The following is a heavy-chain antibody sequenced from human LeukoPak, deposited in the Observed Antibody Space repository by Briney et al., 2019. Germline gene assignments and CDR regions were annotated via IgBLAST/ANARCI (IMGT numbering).Heavy chain of an antibody. D-gene: IGHD2-15*01. J-gene: IGHJ4*02. CDR3: ARECSGGSCYPDY. V-gene: IGHV3-30*03. CDR1: GFTFSSYG. Sequence: LGGSLRLSCAASGFTFSSYGMHWVRQAPGKGLEWVAVISYDGSNKYYADSVKGRFTISRDNAKNSLYLQMNSLRAEDTAVYYCARECSGGSCYPDYWGQGTLVTVSS. CDR2: ISYDGSNK.